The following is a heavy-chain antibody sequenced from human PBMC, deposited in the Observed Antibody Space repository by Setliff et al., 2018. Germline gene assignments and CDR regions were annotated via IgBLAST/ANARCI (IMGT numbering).Heavy chain of an antibody. CDR2: VSASGST. J-gene: IGHJ4*02. Sequence: SETLSLTCSVSGASINRDYWNWIRQPPGKGLEWIGYVSASGSTKYSPSLESRLTIFMDSSKSQFSLWLSSVTAADTATYYCARGQYNSGYYGEPSSYYFDSWAQGTLVTVSS. CDR1: GASINRDY. V-gene: IGHV4-4*08. CDR3: ARGQYNSGYYGEPSSYYFDS. D-gene: IGHD5-12*01.